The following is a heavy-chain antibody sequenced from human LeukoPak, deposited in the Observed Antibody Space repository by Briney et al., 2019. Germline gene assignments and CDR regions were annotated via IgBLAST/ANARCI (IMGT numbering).Heavy chain of an antibody. D-gene: IGHD1-1*01. V-gene: IGHV3-23*01. CDR3: VTRGTTATKYLEY. J-gene: IGHJ4*02. CDR2: ISAGGVTT. Sequence: GGSLRLSCAASGFTFSSYVMTWVRQAPDIGLEGVSTISAGGVTTYYADSVKGRFTISRDNSKNTLHLHMNSLRVGDAAVYYCVTRGTTATKYLEYWGQGTLVTVSS. CDR1: GFTFSSYV.